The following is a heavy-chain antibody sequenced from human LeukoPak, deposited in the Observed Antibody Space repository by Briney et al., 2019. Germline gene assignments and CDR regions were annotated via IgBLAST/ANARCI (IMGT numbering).Heavy chain of an antibody. CDR2: ISAYNGNT. D-gene: IGHD5-12*01. V-gene: IGHV1-18*01. CDR1: GYTFTSYG. CDR3: ARGGYSGYDWHYYYGMDV. Sequence: ASVKVSCKASGYTFTSYGISWVRQAPGQGLEWMGWISAYNGNTNYAQKLQGRVTMTTDTSTSTAYMELRSLRSDDTAVYYCARGGYSGYDWHYYYGMDVWGQGTTVTVSS. J-gene: IGHJ6*02.